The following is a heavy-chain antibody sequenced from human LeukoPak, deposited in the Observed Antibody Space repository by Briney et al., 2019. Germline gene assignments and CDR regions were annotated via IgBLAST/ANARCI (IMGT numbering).Heavy chain of an antibody. CDR1: GFTFSSYE. D-gene: IGHD5-12*01. CDR2: ISSSSSYI. V-gene: IGHV3-21*01. J-gene: IGHJ4*02. CDR3: ATGGSGYDSPFDN. Sequence: PGGSLRLSCAASGFTFSSYEMNWVRQAPGKGLEWVSSISSSSSYIYYADSVKGRFTISRGNAKNSLYLQMNSLRAEDTAVYYCATGGSGYDSPFDNWGQGTLVTVSS.